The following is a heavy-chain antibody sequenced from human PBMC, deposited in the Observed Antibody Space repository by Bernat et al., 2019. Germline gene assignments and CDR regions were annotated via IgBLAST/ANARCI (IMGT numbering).Heavy chain of an antibody. CDR1: GFTVSSNY. V-gene: IGHV3-66*01. Sequence: EVQLVESGGGLVQPGGSLRLSCAASGFTVSSNYMSWVRQAPGKGLEWVSVIYSGGSTYYADSVKGRFTISRDNSKNTLYLQMNSLRAEDTAVYYCARERITMVRGVIITKIFDYWGQRTLVTVSS. CDR3: ARERITMVRGVIITKIFDY. J-gene: IGHJ4*02. D-gene: IGHD3-10*01. CDR2: IYSGGST.